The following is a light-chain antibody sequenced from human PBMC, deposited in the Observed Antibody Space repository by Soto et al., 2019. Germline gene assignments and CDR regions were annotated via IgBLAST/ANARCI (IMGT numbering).Light chain of an antibody. CDR3: QESHSTSWT. CDR2: AAS. J-gene: IGKJ1*01. Sequence: DMQMTQSPSSLSASVGDRVTITCRASQSIRRYLNWYQQKPGKAPNLLIYAASSLQSVVPSRFSGSGSGTDFTLTISSLQPEDFAIYYCQESHSTSWTFGQGTKVEIK. CDR1: QSIRRY. V-gene: IGKV1-39*01.